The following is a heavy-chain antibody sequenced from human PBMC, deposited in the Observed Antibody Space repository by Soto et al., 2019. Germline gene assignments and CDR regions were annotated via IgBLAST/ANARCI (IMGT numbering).Heavy chain of an antibody. V-gene: IGHV3-74*01. CDR2: INSDGSST. J-gene: IGHJ6*02. D-gene: IGHD4-17*01. CDR1: GFTFSSYW. Sequence: PGGSLRLSCAASGFTFSSYWMHWVRQAPGKGLVWVSRINSDGSSTSYADSVKGRFTISRDNAKNTLYLQMNSLRAEDTAVYYCARHDYGDFYYYYYGMDGRGQRTTVTVSS. CDR3: ARHDYGDFYYYYYGMDG.